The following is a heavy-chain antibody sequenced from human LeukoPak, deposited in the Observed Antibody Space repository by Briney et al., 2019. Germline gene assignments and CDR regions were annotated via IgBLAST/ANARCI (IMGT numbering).Heavy chain of an antibody. Sequence: SENLSLTCTVSGASMSSHYWTWMRQDPGTGLEWIGNIYHTGSTSYNPALESRVTISLDTSNNQFSLKLTSVTAADTAVYYCAKEGGPARPGLDSWGRGTLVTVSS. V-gene: IGHV4-59*11. J-gene: IGHJ4*02. CDR3: AKEGGPARPGLDS. D-gene: IGHD6-6*01. CDR2: IYHTGST. CDR1: GASMSSHY.